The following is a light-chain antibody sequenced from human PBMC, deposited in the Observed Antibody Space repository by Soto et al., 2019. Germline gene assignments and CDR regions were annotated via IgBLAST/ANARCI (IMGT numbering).Light chain of an antibody. V-gene: IGLV2-14*01. CDR1: SSDVGSFNY. J-gene: IGLJ1*01. CDR3: VSYATSTTLYV. Sequence: QSALTQPASVSGSPGRSITISCTATSSDVGSFNYVSWYQHHPGKAPKLMIYEVTSRPSGVSNRFSGSKSGNTASLTISGLQAEDEADYYCVSYATSTTLYVFGSGTKVTVL. CDR2: EVT.